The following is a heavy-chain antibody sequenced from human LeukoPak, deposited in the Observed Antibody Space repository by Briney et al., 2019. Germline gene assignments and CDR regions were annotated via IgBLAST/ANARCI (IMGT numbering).Heavy chain of an antibody. J-gene: IGHJ4*02. V-gene: IGHV1-2*02. CDR1: GYTFTGYY. CDR2: INPNSGGT. Sequence: VASVKVSCKASGYTFTGYYMHWVRQAPGQGLEWMGWINPNSGGTNYAQKFQGRVTMTRDTSISTAYMELSRLRSDDTAVYYCARLQPVDYDFWSGYYGDFGYWGQGTLVTVSS. D-gene: IGHD3-3*01. CDR3: ARLQPVDYDFWSGYYGDFGY.